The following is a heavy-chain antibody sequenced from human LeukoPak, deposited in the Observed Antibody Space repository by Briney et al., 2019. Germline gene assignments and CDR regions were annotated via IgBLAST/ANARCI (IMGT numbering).Heavy chain of an antibody. CDR1: GGSISSSSGYY. CDR2: IYHSGSS. J-gene: IGHJ5*02. CDR3: ARAGRNWFDP. Sequence: PSETLPLTCTVSGGSISSSSGYYWGWIRQPPGKGLEWIGYIYHSGSSYYNPSLKSRVTISVDTSKNQFSLKMNSVTAADTAVYYCARAGRNWFDPWGQGTLVTVSS. D-gene: IGHD6-19*01. V-gene: IGHV4-30-4*08.